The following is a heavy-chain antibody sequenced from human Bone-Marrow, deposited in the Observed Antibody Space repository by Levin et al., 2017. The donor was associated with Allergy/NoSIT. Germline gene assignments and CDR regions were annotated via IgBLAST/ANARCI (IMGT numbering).Heavy chain of an antibody. CDR1: GFTFRSPW. D-gene: IGHD6-19*01. CDR3: VRDKTSTVANVFDV. CDR2: IFSDGINT. Sequence: LSLPCAASGFTFRSPWMHWVRQVPGKGLVWVSRIFSDGINTNYAESVKGRFTISRDNAKNTLYLQMNSLRAEDTALYYCVRDKTSTVANVFDVWGQGTLVTVSS. J-gene: IGHJ3*01. V-gene: IGHV3-74*01.